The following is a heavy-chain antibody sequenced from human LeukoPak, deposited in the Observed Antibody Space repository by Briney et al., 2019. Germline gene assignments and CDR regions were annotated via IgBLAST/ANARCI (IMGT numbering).Heavy chain of an antibody. CDR3: ARVGSSSWKWEFDP. CDR1: GFTFDDYG. CDR2: INWNGGST. D-gene: IGHD6-13*01. V-gene: IGHV3-20*01. J-gene: IGHJ5*02. Sequence: PGGSLRLSCAASGFTFDDYGTSWVRQAPGKGLEWVSGINWNGGSTGYADSVEGRFTIPRDNAKNSLYLQMNSLRAEDTALYHCARVGSSSWKWEFDPWGQGTLVTVSS.